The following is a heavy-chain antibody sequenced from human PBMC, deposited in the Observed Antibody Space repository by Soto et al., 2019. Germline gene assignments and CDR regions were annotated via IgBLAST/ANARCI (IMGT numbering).Heavy chain of an antibody. CDR1: GGTFSSYT. V-gene: IGHV1-69*02. CDR2: IIPILGIA. J-gene: IGHJ3*02. D-gene: IGHD1-1*01. CDR3: ARAYNWNDYDAFDI. Sequence: SVKVSCKASGGTFSSYTISWVRQAPGQGLEWMGRIIPILGIANYAQKFQGRVTITADKSKSTAYMELSSLRSEDTAVYYCARAYNWNDYDAFDIWGQGTMVTVSS.